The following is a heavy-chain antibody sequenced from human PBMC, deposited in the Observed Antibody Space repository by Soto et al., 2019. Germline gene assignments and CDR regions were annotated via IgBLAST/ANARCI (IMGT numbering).Heavy chain of an antibody. D-gene: IGHD2-8*01. CDR1: GGTFSSYA. CDR2: IIPIFGTA. V-gene: IGHV1-69*13. Sequence: GASVKVSCKASGGTFSSYAISWVRQAPGQGLEWMGGIIPIFGTANYAQKFQGRVTITADESTSTAYMELSSLRSEDTAVYYCARENVLMDRIFSLDYWGQGTLVTVSS. J-gene: IGHJ4*02. CDR3: ARENVLMDRIFSLDY.